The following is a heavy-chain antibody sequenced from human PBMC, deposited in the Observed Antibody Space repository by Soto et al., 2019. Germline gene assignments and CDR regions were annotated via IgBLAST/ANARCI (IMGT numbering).Heavy chain of an antibody. CDR3: ARTPWDGYTGDDFDY. V-gene: IGHV4-4*02. J-gene: IGHJ4*02. CDR2: IYHSGST. D-gene: IGHD5-18*01. Sequence: QVPLQESGPGLVKPSGTLSLTCAVSGGSISSSNWWSWVRQPPGKGLEWIGEIYHSGSTNYNPSLKSRVPXPXAXSXXQFSRKLSSVPAADTAVYSCARTPWDGYTGDDFDYWGQGTLVTVSS. CDR1: GGSISSSNW.